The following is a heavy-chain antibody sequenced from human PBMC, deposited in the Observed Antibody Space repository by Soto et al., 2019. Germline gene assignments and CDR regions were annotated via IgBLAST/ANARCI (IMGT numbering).Heavy chain of an antibody. CDR3: ARGIVGATTYDY. D-gene: IGHD1-26*01. Sequence: QVQLVQSGAEVKKPGASVKVSCKASGYTFTNYDISRVRQAPGQGLEWMGWISAHNGNTNYAQKLQGRVTMTTDTSTSTAYMELRSLRSADTAVYYCARGIVGATTYDYWGQGTLVTVSS. CDR1: GYTFTNYD. CDR2: ISAHNGNT. J-gene: IGHJ4*02. V-gene: IGHV1-18*01.